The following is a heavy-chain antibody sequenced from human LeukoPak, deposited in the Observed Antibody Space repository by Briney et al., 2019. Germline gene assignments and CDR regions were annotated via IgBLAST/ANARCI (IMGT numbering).Heavy chain of an antibody. V-gene: IGHV3-7*01. CDR2: IKQDGSEK. Sequence: PGGSLRLSCAASGFTFSGYWMSWVRQAPGKGLEWVANIKQDGSEKYYVDSVKGRFTISRDNAKNSLYLQMNSLRAEDTAVYYCARGPQGAFDIWGQGTMVTVSS. CDR3: ARGPQGAFDI. J-gene: IGHJ3*02. CDR1: GFTFSGYW.